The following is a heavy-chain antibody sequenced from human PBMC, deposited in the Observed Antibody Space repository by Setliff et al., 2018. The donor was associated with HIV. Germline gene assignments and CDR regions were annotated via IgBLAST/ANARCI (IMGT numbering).Heavy chain of an antibody. J-gene: IGHJ4*03. CDR2: ISTFDRSI. CDR3: ARANSLLQYNEGWSPENPFNI. D-gene: IGHD1-20*01. V-gene: IGHV1-18*01. CDR1: GYTFTSYG. Sequence: ASVKVSCKPSGYTFTSYGINWVRQAPGQGLEWMGWISTFDRSINYDDKFEGRITMTTDTSTTTAHMELRSLRIDDTAIYYCARANSLLQYNEGWSPENPFNIWGQGTLVTVSS.